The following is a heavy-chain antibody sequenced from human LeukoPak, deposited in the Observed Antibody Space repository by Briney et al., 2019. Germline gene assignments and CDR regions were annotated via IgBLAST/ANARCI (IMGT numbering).Heavy chain of an antibody. Sequence: GGSLRLSCAASGSTFNDHGMSWVRQVPGKGLEWVSGINWNGGSTGYADSVKGRFTISRDNAKNSLYLQMNSLRVEDTALYYCAGGDSSGWYFDLWGRGTLVTVSS. J-gene: IGHJ2*01. CDR3: AGGDSSGWYFDL. CDR1: GSTFNDHG. D-gene: IGHD3-22*01. V-gene: IGHV3-20*04. CDR2: INWNGGST.